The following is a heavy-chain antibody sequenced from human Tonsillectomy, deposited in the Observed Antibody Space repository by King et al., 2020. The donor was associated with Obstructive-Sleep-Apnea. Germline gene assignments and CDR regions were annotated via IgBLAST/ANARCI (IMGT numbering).Heavy chain of an antibody. V-gene: IGHV3-23*04. J-gene: IGHJ4*02. D-gene: IGHD3-9*01. CDR3: AKDPGGNYDILTGYYTTSYFDY. Sequence: VQLVESGGGLVQPGGSLRLSCAASGFTFSSYAMSWVRQAPGKGLEWVSAISGSGGSTYYADSVKGRFTISRDNSKNTLYLQMNSLRAEDTAGYYCAKDPGGNYDILTGYYTTSYFDYWGQGTLVTVSS. CDR2: ISGSGGST. CDR1: GFTFSSYA.